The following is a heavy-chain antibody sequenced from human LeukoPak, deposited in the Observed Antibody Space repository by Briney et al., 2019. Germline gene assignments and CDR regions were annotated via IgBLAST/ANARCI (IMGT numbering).Heavy chain of an antibody. CDR1: GGSISSYY. D-gene: IGHD3-22*01. CDR3: ARDSRITMIPPYKDAFDI. V-gene: IGHV4-59*01. CDR2: IYYSGST. Sequence: SETLSLTCTVSGGSISSYYWSWIRQPPGKGLEWFGYIYYSGSTNYNPSLKSRVTISVDTSKNQFSLKLSSVTAADTAVYYCARDSRITMIPPYKDAFDIWGQGTMVTVSS. J-gene: IGHJ3*02.